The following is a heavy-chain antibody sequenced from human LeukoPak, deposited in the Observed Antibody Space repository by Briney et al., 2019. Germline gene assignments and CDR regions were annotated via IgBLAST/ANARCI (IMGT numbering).Heavy chain of an antibody. CDR1: GFTFSSYE. J-gene: IGHJ6*03. D-gene: IGHD1-1*01. CDR2: ISSSSSLI. Sequence: GGSLRLSCAASGFTFSSYEMNWVRQAPGKGLEWVSYISSSSSLIYYAGSVKGRFTVSRDGAKRSLYLQMNSLRAEDTAVYYCARDGNRDGDMDVWGKGTTVTVSS. V-gene: IGHV3-48*03. CDR3: ARDGNRDGDMDV.